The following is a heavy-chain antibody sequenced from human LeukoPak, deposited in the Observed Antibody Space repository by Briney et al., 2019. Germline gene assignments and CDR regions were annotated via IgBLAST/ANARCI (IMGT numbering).Heavy chain of an antibody. V-gene: IGHV4-34*01. CDR2: INHSGST. D-gene: IGHD6-19*01. CDR1: GGSFSVYY. J-gene: IGHJ5*02. Sequence: SETLSLTCAVYGGSFSVYYWSWIRQPPGKGLEWIGEINHSGSTNYNPSLKSRVTISVDTSKNQFSLKVSSVTAADTAVYYCARVRGGWRPNWFDPWGQGTLVTVSS. CDR3: ARVRGGWRPNWFDP.